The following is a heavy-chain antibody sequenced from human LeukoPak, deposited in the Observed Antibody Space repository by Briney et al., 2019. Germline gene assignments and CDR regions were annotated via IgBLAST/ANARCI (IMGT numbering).Heavy chain of an antibody. Sequence: GASVKVSCKASGYTFTGYYMHWVRQAPGQGLEWMGWVNAYNGNTNYAQKLQGRVTITTDTSTSTAYMELRSLRSDDTAVYYCARGRETHFDYWGQGTLVTVSS. V-gene: IGHV1-18*04. CDR3: ARGRETHFDY. J-gene: IGHJ4*02. D-gene: IGHD4-23*01. CDR1: GYTFTGYY. CDR2: VNAYNGNT.